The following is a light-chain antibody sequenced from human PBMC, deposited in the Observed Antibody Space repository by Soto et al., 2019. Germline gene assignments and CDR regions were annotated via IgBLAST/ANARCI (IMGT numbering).Light chain of an antibody. V-gene: IGKV3-11*01. J-gene: IGKJ2*01. CDR3: QQYNNWPPST. Sequence: EIVLTQSPATLSSFPGDRVTLSCRASQAVNTRLAWYQHRPGQAPRLLIYLASNRAAGVPARFSGSGSGTDFTLTISDVEPEDFAVYYCQQYNNWPPSTFGQGTKLEIK. CDR1: QAVNTR. CDR2: LAS.